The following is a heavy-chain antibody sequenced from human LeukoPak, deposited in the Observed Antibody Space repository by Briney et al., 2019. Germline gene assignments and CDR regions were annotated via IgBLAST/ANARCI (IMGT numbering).Heavy chain of an antibody. V-gene: IGHV3-30-3*01. CDR1: GFTFSSYA. CDR3: AREGDIEVVPAARGFDY. CDR2: ISYDGSNK. J-gene: IGHJ4*02. Sequence: GGSLRLSCAASGFTFSSYAMHWVRQAPGKGLEWVAVISYDGSNKYYADSVKGRFTISRDNSKNTLYLQMNSLRAEDTAVYYCAREGDIEVVPAARGFDYWGQGTLVTVSS. D-gene: IGHD2-2*01.